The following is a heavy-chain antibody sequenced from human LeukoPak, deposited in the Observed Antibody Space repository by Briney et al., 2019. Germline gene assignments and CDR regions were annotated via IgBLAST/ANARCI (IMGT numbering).Heavy chain of an antibody. J-gene: IGHJ4*02. CDR1: GLPFSTYA. CDR2: ISPDGTSR. V-gene: IGHV3-74*01. D-gene: IGHD2-21*02. CDR3: TRDGGLLPDN. Sequence: GGSLRLSCAASGLPFSTYAMHWVRQPPGKGLVWVSRISPDGTSRAYADSVQGRFIISRDYAKNTLSLQMNSLTTEDTAVYYCTRDGGLLPDNWGKGTLVTVSS.